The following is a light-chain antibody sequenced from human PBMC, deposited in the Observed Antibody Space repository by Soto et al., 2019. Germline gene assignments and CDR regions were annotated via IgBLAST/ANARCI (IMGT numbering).Light chain of an antibody. CDR3: QQYGTSPPT. J-gene: IGKJ1*01. Sequence: ELVLTQSQGTLSLSPGERATLSCRASQSLSSTYLAWYQQKPGQAPRLLISGASSRATGIPDRFSGSGSGTDCTLTISRLEPEDVAVFYCQQYGTSPPTFGQGTKVDIK. V-gene: IGKV3-20*01. CDR1: QSLSSTY. CDR2: GAS.